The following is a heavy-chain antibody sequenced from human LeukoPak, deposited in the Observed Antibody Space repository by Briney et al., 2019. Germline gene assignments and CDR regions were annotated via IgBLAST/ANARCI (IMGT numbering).Heavy chain of an antibody. CDR2: IWYDGSNK. Sequence: PGRSLRLSCAASGFTFSSYGMHWVRQAPGKGLEWVAVIWYDGSNKYYADSVKGRFTISRDNSKNTLYLQMNSLRAEDTAVYYCAKDLAIRGSDSSESEGEADYWGQGTLVTVSS. J-gene: IGHJ4*02. CDR1: GFTFSSYG. V-gene: IGHV3-33*06. CDR3: AKDLAIRGSDSSESEGEADY. D-gene: IGHD3-16*01.